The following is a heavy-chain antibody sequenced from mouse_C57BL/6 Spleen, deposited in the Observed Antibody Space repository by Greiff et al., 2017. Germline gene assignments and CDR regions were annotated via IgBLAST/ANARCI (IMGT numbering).Heavy chain of an antibody. CDR3: ARTIYYDYSWYFEV. V-gene: IGHV1-78*01. CDR1: GYTFTDHS. Sequence: VQLQQSDAELVKPGTSVKMSCKASGYTFTDHSIHWVKQRPEQGLEWIGDIYPRDGSTKYNEKFKGKATVTADKSSSTAYMQLSSLTSEDSAVYFCARTIYYDYSWYFEVWGTGTTVTVSS. J-gene: IGHJ1*03. CDR2: IYPRDGST. D-gene: IGHD2-4*01.